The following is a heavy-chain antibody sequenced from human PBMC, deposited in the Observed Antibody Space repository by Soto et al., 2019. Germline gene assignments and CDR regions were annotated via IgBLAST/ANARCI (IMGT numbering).Heavy chain of an antibody. CDR2: VSGSGDST. D-gene: IGHD2-21*02. CDR3: AKGRASDCPGCTQDY. Sequence: EVQLLESGGGLAQPGGSLRLSCAASAFTFSSYAMSWVRQAPGKGLEWVSAVSGSGDSTYYADSVKGRFTISRDNSXSTLYMQMNSVRAEDTAVYYCAKGRASDCPGCTQDYWGQGTLVTVSS. J-gene: IGHJ4*02. V-gene: IGHV3-23*01. CDR1: AFTFSSYA.